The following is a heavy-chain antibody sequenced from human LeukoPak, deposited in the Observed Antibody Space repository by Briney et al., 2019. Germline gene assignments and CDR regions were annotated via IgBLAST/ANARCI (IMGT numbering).Heavy chain of an antibody. J-gene: IGHJ4*02. CDR2: IYYSGST. CDR3: ARGAPPGYCSSTSCYEDY. D-gene: IGHD2-2*01. V-gene: IGHV4-59*12. Sequence: SETLSLTCTVSGGSISSYYWSWIRQPPGKGLEWIGYIYYSGSTNYNPSLKSRVTISLDTSKNQFSLKLSSVTAADTAVYYCARGAPPGYCSSTSCYEDYWGQGTLVTVSS. CDR1: GGSISSYY.